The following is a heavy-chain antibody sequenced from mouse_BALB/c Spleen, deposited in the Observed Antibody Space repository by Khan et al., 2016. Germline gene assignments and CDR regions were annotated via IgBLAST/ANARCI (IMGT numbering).Heavy chain of an antibody. CDR3: ARDYDYDGDWYFDV. CDR1: GYTFTNYG. CDR2: MNTYTGEP. D-gene: IGHD2-4*01. J-gene: IGHJ1*01. Sequence: QIQLVQSGPELKKPGETVKISCKASGYTFTNYGMNWVKQAPGEGLKWMGWMNTYTGEPTYAADFKGRFAFSLQTSARTAYLQINNLKNEDRATYFCARDYDYDGDWYFDVWGAGTTVTVSS. V-gene: IGHV9-1*02.